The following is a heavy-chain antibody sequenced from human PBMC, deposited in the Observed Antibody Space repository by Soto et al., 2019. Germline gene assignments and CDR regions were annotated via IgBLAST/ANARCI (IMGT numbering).Heavy chain of an antibody. CDR1: GGSISSGGYS. CDR2: IYHSGRT. D-gene: IGHD6-19*01. Sequence: QLQLQESGSGLVKPSQTLSLTCAVSGGSISSGGYSWSWIRQPPGKGLEWIGYIYHSGRTYYNPSIKSLVTISVDRSKNQFSLKLSSVTAADTAVYYCARAGGLGAVAVDYWGQGTLVTVSS. V-gene: IGHV4-30-2*01. J-gene: IGHJ4*02. CDR3: ARAGGLGAVAVDY.